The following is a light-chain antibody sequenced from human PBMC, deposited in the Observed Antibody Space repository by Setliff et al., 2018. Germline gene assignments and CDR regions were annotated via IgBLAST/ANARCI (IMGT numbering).Light chain of an antibody. CDR1: ASDVGAYNF. CDR3: CSHTTSSSWG. J-gene: IGLJ3*02. Sequence: QSVLTQPASVSGSPGQSITISCTGTASDVGAYNFVSWYQQHPGKAPNLIIYDVNNRPAGVSNRFSGSKSGNTASLTISGLQAEDEADYYCCSHTTSSSWGFGGGTK. V-gene: IGLV2-14*01. CDR2: DVN.